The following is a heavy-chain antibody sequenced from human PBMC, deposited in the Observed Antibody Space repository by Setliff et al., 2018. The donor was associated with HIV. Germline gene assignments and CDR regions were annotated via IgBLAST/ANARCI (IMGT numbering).Heavy chain of an antibody. Sequence: SETLSLTCTVSGGSISSYYWSWIRQPPGKGLEWIGYINTSGTTNYNPSLKSRVTISVDTSKNQFSLKLSSVTAADTAVYFCARQTYYYDNSGHNWFDPWGQGTLVTAP. D-gene: IGHD3-22*01. CDR1: GGSISSYY. CDR2: INTSGTT. J-gene: IGHJ5*02. V-gene: IGHV4-4*09. CDR3: ARQTYYYDNSGHNWFDP.